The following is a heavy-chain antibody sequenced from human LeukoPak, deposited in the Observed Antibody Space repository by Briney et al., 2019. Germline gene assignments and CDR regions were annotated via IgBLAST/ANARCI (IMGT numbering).Heavy chain of an antibody. D-gene: IGHD3-10*01. J-gene: IGHJ4*02. CDR1: RFSLSTSGMC. CDR2: IDWDDDK. V-gene: IGHV2-70*01. Sequence: SGPALLNPTQTLTLTCTFSRFSLSTSGMCVSWIRQPPGKALEWLALIDWDDDKYYSTSLKTRLTISKDTSKNQVVITMTNMDPVDTATYYCARTTYYYGAGSYNYFDYCGERALFTVSS. CDR3: ARTTYYYGAGSYNYFDY.